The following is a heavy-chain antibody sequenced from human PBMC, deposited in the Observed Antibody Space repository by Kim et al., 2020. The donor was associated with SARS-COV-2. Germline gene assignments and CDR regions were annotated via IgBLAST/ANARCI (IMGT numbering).Heavy chain of an antibody. J-gene: IGHJ6*02. V-gene: IGHV3-9*01. CDR3: ARGSYYGMDV. D-gene: IGHD3-16*01. CDR2: ISWNSGSI. Sequence: SLRLSCAASGFTFDDYAMHWVRQAPGKGLEWVSGISWNSGSIGYADSVKGRFTISRDNAKNSLYLQMNSLRAEDTALYYCARGSYYGMDVWGQGTTVTVSS. CDR1: GFTFDDYA.